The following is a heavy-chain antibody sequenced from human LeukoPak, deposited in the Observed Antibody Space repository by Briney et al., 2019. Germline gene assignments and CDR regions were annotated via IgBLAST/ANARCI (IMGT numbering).Heavy chain of an antibody. D-gene: IGHD1-26*01. CDR2: IYPGDSDV. CDR1: GYSFTSYW. Sequence: GESLKISCKGSGYSFTSYWIGWVRQTPGKGLEWRGIIYPGDSDVRYSPSFQGQVTISADKSISTAYLQWSSLKASDTAMYYCARRIASGTYYFDYWGQGTLVTVSS. J-gene: IGHJ4*02. V-gene: IGHV5-51*01. CDR3: ARRIASGTYYFDY.